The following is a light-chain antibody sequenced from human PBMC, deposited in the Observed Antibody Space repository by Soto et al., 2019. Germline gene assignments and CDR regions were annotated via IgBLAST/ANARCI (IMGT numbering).Light chain of an antibody. CDR1: QSISSY. V-gene: IGKV1-39*01. CDR3: QQSYSTLT. Sequence: DIQMTQSPSSLSASVGDRVTITCRASQSISSYVNWYQQKPGKAPKLLIYAASSLQSGVPSRFSGSGSGTDITLTISSLQPEDFATYYCQQSYSTLTFGPGTKVDIK. J-gene: IGKJ3*01. CDR2: AAS.